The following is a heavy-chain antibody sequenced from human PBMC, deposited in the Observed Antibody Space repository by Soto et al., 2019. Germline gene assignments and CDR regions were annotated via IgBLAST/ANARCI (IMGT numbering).Heavy chain of an antibody. Sequence: PGGSLRLSCAASGFTFSSFAMSWVRQAPGKGLEWVSSISGSGDSTYYADSVKGRFTISRDNSKNMPYLQMNSLRAEDTAVYYCARDSVGATLFDYWGQGTLVTVLL. CDR2: ISGSGDST. V-gene: IGHV3-23*01. CDR3: ARDSVGATLFDY. J-gene: IGHJ4*02. D-gene: IGHD1-26*01. CDR1: GFTFSSFA.